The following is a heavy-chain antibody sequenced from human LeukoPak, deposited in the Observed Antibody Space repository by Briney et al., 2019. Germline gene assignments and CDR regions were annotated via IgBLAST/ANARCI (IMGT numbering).Heavy chain of an antibody. J-gene: IGHJ5*02. D-gene: IGHD3-10*01. CDR1: RYTFTGYY. CDR2: INPNSGGT. Sequence: ASVKVSCKASRYTFTGYYMHWVRQAPGQGLEWMGWINPNSGGTNYAQKLQGRVTMTRDTSISTAYMELSRLRSDDTAVYYCARSMVRGVSLNWFDPWGQGTLVTVSS. CDR3: ARSMVRGVSLNWFDP. V-gene: IGHV1-2*02.